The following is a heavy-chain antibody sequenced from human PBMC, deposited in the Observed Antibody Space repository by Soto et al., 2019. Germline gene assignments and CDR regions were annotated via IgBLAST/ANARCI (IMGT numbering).Heavy chain of an antibody. D-gene: IGHD3-10*01. CDR3: ARTPWFGEKMFPFDY. J-gene: IGHJ4*01. Sequence: QVQLVESGGGVVQPGRSLRLSCAASGFTFSRYGMHWVRQAPGKGLEWVAVISNDGSNEYYADSVKGRFTISRDNSKKTQYLQMNSLTTEDTAVYYCARTPWFGEKMFPFDYWGQEPRSPSPQ. V-gene: IGHV3-30-3*01. CDR2: ISNDGSNE. CDR1: GFTFSRYG.